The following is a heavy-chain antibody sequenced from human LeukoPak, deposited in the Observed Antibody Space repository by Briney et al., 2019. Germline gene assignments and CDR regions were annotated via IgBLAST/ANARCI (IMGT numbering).Heavy chain of an antibody. J-gene: IGHJ4*02. CDR2: IYYSGST. V-gene: IGHV4-59*01. CDR1: GGSISSYY. D-gene: IGHD3-9*01. CDR3: ARSGILTGYYYFDY. Sequence: SETLSLTCTVSGGSISSYYWGWIRQPPGKGLEWIGYIYYSGSTNYNPSLKSRVTTSVDTSKNQFSLKLSSVTAADTAVYYCARSGILTGYYYFDYWGQGTLVTVSS.